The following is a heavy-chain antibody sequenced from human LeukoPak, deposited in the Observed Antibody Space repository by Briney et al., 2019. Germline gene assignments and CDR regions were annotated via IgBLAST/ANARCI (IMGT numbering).Heavy chain of an antibody. V-gene: IGHV4-59*11. CDR2: IYYSGST. J-gene: IGHJ5*02. D-gene: IGHD3-22*01. CDR1: GGSISSHY. Sequence: SETLSLTCTVSGGSISSHYWSWIWQPPGKGLEWIGYIYYSGSTNYNPSLKSRVTISVDTSKNQFSLKLSSVTAADTAVYYCARGYYDAPNNWFDPWGQGTLVTVSS. CDR3: ARGYYDAPNNWFDP.